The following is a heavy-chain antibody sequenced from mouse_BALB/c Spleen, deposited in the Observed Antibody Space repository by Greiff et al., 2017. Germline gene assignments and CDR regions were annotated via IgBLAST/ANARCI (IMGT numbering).Heavy chain of an antibody. CDR3: ARSPPYAWFAY. CDR2: IDPSDSYT. Sequence: QVQLQQPGAELVKPGASVKLSCKASGYTFTSYWMHWVKQRPGQGLEWIGEIDPSDSYTNYNQKFKGKATLTVDKSSSTAYMQLSSLTSEDSAVYYCARSPPYAWFAYWGQGTLVTVSA. D-gene: IGHD1-1*01. J-gene: IGHJ3*01. CDR1: GYTFTSYW. V-gene: IGHV1-69*02.